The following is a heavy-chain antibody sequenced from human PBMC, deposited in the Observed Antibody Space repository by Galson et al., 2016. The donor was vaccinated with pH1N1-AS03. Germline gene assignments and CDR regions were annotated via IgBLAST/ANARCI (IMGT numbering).Heavy chain of an antibody. CDR2: IYHSGST. D-gene: IGHD2-2*01. CDR1: GGSISSSTYY. CDR3: VMDTTSWMRFDY. Sequence: LTCTVSGGSISSSTYYWGWVRQPPGKGLEWIGNIYHSGSTYYNPSLKSRVTISLGKSKNQFSLKLNSVTAADTAVDFCVMDTTSWMRFDYWGQGSLVIVSS. V-gene: IGHV4-39*07. J-gene: IGHJ4*02.